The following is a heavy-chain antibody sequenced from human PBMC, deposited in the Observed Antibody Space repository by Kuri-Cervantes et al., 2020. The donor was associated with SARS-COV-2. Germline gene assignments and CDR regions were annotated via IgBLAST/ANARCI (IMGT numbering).Heavy chain of an antibody. CDR1: GYSISSGYY. Sequence: SETLSLTCAVSGYSISSGYYWGWIRQPPGKGLEWIGGIYHSGSTYYNPSLKSRVTISVDTSKNQLSLKLSSVTAADTAVYYCARDVNYCSSTSCYNDWGQGTLVTVSS. J-gene: IGHJ4*02. CDR3: ARDVNYCSSTSCYND. CDR2: IYHSGST. V-gene: IGHV4-38-2*02. D-gene: IGHD2-2*02.